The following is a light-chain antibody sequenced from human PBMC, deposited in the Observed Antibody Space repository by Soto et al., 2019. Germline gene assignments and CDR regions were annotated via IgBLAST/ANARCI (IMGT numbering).Light chain of an antibody. V-gene: IGLV2-11*01. CDR1: SSDVGGYNY. CDR3: QSYDADFVI. Sequence: QSVLTQPRSVSGSPGQSVTISCTGTSSDVGGYNYVSWYQQYAGKTPKLLIYDVSKRPSGVPDRFSGSTDGSSNSASLTISGLQTEDEADYYCQSYDADFVIFGGGTKLTVL. CDR2: DVS. J-gene: IGLJ2*01.